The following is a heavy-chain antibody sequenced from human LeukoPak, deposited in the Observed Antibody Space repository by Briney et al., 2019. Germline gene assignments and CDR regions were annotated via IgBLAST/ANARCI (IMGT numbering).Heavy chain of an antibody. Sequence: SETLSLTCTVSGGSISSGGYYWSWIRQPPGKGLEWIGYIYHSGSTYYNPSLKSRVTISVDTSKNQFSLKLSSVTAADTAVYYCARRRGWLLPFDYWGQGTLVTVSS. CDR1: GGSISSGGYY. J-gene: IGHJ4*02. CDR2: IYHSGST. V-gene: IGHV4-30-2*01. CDR3: ARRRGWLLPFDY. D-gene: IGHD5-24*01.